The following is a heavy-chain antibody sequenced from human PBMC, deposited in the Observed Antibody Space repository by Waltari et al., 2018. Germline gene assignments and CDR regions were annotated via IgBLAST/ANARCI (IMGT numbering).Heavy chain of an antibody. CDR2: IYPGDSDT. CDR1: GYSFTSYW. CDR3: ARRGDFWIDDSSGYYSGGVGY. J-gene: IGHJ4*02. D-gene: IGHD3-22*01. Sequence: EVQLVQSGAEVKKPGESLKISCKGSGYSFTSYWIGWVRQLPGKGLEWMGIIYPGDSDTRYSPSFQGQVTISADKSISTAYLQWSSLKASDTAMYYCARRGDFWIDDSSGYYSGGVGYWGQGTLVTVSS. V-gene: IGHV5-51*01.